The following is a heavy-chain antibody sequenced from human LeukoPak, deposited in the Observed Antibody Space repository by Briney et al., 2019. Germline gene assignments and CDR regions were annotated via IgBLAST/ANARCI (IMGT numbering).Heavy chain of an antibody. Sequence: PGGSLRLSCAASGFTFSSYAMSWVRQAPGKGLEWVSAISGSGGSTYYADSVKGRFTISRDNSKNTLYLQMNSLRADDTAVYYCAKPFRDCSSATCYVSFDYWGQGTLVTVSS. D-gene: IGHD2-2*01. CDR2: ISGSGGST. CDR3: AKPFRDCSSATCYVSFDY. V-gene: IGHV3-23*01. J-gene: IGHJ4*02. CDR1: GFTFSSYA.